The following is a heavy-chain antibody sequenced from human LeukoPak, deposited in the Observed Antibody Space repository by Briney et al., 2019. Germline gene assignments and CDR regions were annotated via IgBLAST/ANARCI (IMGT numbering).Heavy chain of an antibody. CDR1: GGSISSYY. V-gene: IGHV4-59*08. J-gene: IGHJ4*02. D-gene: IGHD1-14*01. Sequence: SETLSLTCTVSGGSISSYYWSWIRQPPGKGLEWIGYIYYSGSTYYNPSLKSRVTISVDTSKNQFSLKLSSVTAADTAVYYCARATEIPTQNFDYWGQGTLVTVSS. CDR2: IYYSGST. CDR3: ARATEIPTQNFDY.